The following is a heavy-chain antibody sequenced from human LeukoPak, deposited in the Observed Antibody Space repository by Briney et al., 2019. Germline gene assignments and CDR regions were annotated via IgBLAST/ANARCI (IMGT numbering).Heavy chain of an antibody. D-gene: IGHD5-18*01. J-gene: IGHJ4*02. CDR2: ISGGAESA. CDR3: AKVGYTYGPQPFDY. Sequence: PGGSLRLSCATSGFTFSNYAMSWVRQAPGKGLDWVSGISGGAESAHYADSVKGRFTISRDNSRNTLYLQMNSLRAEDTAVYYCAKVGYTYGPQPFDYWGQGTLVTVSS. V-gene: IGHV3-23*01. CDR1: GFTFSNYA.